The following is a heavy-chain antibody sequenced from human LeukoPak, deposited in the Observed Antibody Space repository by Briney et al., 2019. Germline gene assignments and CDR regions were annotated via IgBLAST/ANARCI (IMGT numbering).Heavy chain of an antibody. V-gene: IGHV1-8*03. CDR2: MNPNSGNT. CDR3: ARGGRAYYYDSSGYYFDY. J-gene: IGHJ4*02. CDR1: GYTFTSYD. Sequence: ASVKVSCKASGYTFTSYDINWVRQATGQGLEWMGWMNPNSGNTGYAQKFQGRVTITRNTSISTAYMELSSLRSEDTAVYYCARGGRAYYYDSSGYYFDYWGQGTLVTVSS. D-gene: IGHD3-22*01.